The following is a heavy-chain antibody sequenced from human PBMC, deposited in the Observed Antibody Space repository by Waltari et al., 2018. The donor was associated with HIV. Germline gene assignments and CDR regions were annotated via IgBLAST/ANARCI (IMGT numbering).Heavy chain of an antibody. V-gene: IGHV1-8*02. CDR3: TRGLGYSSFPFDH. D-gene: IGHD6-19*01. CDR1: GYTFANYD. Sequence: QIQVVQSGAELKKAGASVKVSCKTSGYTFANYDIHWVRQAAGQGLEWMGWMNPNSGNTGYTQKSQGRVSMTRNTSTTTAYMELSSLTSDDTALYYCTRGLGYSSFPFDHWGQGTQVTVSS. CDR2: MNPNSGNT. J-gene: IGHJ4*02.